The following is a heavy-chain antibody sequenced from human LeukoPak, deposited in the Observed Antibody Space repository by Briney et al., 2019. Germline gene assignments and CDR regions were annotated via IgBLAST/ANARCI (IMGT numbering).Heavy chain of an antibody. Sequence: GGSLRLSCAASGFTFSFAWMTWVRQAPGKGLEWVANIKQDGSEKYYVDPVQGRFTISRGNVKNLVYLHMNSPRAEDTAVYYCARGYNGFDIWGQGTMVTVSS. V-gene: IGHV3-7*01. D-gene: IGHD5-12*01. CDR3: ARGYNGFDI. J-gene: IGHJ3*02. CDR1: GFTFSFAW. CDR2: IKQDGSEK.